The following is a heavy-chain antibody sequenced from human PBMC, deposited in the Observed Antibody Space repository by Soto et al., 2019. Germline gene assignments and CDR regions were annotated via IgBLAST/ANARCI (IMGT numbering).Heavy chain of an antibody. CDR1: GFTFGSYP. Sequence: EVQLVESGGGLVQPGGSLRLSCAASGFTFGSYPMHWVRQAPGKGLEYVSAISTNGDSTFYANSVQGRFTISRDNSKNTLYLQMGSLIAEDMGVYYCAREGMSRPRWVFDYWGQGTLVTASS. CDR2: ISTNGDST. CDR3: AREGMSRPRWVFDY. V-gene: IGHV3-64*01. D-gene: IGHD6-13*01. J-gene: IGHJ4*02.